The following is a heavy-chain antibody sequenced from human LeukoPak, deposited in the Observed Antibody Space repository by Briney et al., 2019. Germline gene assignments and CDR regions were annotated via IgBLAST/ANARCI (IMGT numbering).Heavy chain of an antibody. Sequence: VQPGRSLRLSCAASGFTFSSYGMQWVRQAPGKGLEWVAVISYDGSNKYYADSVKGRFTISRDNSKSTLYLQMNSLRAEDTAVYYCARDPSSGWYRRSFDYWGQGTLVTVSS. V-gene: IGHV3-30*03. D-gene: IGHD6-19*01. CDR2: ISYDGSNK. CDR1: GFTFSSYG. CDR3: ARDPSSGWYRRSFDY. J-gene: IGHJ4*02.